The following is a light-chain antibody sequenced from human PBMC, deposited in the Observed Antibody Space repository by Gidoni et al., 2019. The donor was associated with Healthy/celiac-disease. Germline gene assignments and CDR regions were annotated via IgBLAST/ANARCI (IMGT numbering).Light chain of an antibody. CDR1: QSLLHRNRYNY. CDR3: LQALQTPLT. V-gene: IGKV2-28*01. Sequence: EIEMTQSPLSLPVTPGEPATISCRSSQSLLHRNRYNYLDWYLQKPGQSPQLLIYFGSNLASGVPDRFSGSGSGTDFTLTISSVEAEDVGVYYCLQALQTPLTFGGGTKVEIK. CDR2: FGS. J-gene: IGKJ4*01.